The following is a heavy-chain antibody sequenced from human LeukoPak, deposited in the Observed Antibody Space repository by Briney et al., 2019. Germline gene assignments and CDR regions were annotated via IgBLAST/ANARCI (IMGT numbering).Heavy chain of an antibody. CDR2: IYYSGST. Sequence: SETLSLTCTVSGGSISSGGYYWSWIRQHPGTGLEWIGYIYYSGSTYYNPSLKSRVTISVDTSKNQFSLKLSSVTAADTAVYYCAKISKSDVVLLWFGELFIDYWGQGTLVTVSS. CDR1: GGSISSGGYY. V-gene: IGHV4-31*03. CDR3: AKISKSDVVLLWFGELFIDY. J-gene: IGHJ4*02. D-gene: IGHD3-10*01.